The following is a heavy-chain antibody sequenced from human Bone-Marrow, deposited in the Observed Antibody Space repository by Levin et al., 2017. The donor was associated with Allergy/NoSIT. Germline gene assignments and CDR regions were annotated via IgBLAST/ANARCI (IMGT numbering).Heavy chain of an antibody. CDR1: GYTFTSYG. CDR2: ISAYNGNT. D-gene: IGHD6-6*01. J-gene: IGHJ6*02. V-gene: IGHV1-18*01. CDR3: ARGRIAARVLEYYYGMDV. Sequence: AASVKVSCKASGYTFTSYGISWVRQAPGQGLEWMGWISAYNGNTNYAQKLQGRVTMTTDTSTSTAYMELRSLRSDDTAVYYCARGRIAARVLEYYYGMDVWGQGTTVTVSS.